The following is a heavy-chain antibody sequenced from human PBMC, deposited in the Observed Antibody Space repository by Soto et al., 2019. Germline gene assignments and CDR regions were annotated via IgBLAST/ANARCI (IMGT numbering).Heavy chain of an antibody. V-gene: IGHV1-2*05. D-gene: IGHD1-1*01. CDR1: GCTFTAYY. CDR2: INPHSGDT. CDR3: AGLAWAEVGNLSGTGRSSH. J-gene: IGHJ1*01. Sequence: APVKVSCKASGCTFTAYYMHWIRQPRGQGLEWILQINPHSGDTKYAQQFQGRVTMTRDKSNSTAYIELSRLRSDDTDVYVCAGLAWAEVGNLSGTGRSSHWG.